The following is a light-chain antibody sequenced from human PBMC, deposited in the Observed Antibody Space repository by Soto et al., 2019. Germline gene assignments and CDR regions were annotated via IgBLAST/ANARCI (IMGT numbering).Light chain of an antibody. J-gene: IGKJ1*01. CDR3: QQSGDTPPWT. CDR2: AAS. V-gene: IGKV1-39*01. Sequence: DIQMTQSPSSLSASVGDRVIITCRASQSIRKYLNWYQHKPGKVPTLLIYAASSLQSGVPSRFSGSGSGTEFTLTITSPQPEDFATYYCQQSGDTPPWTFGQGTKVDI. CDR1: QSIRKY.